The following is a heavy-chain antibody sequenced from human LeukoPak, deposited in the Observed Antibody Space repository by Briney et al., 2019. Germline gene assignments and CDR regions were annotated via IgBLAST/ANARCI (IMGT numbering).Heavy chain of an antibody. CDR1: GGSISSYY. J-gene: IGHJ3*01. V-gene: IGHV4-59*01. CDR3: AQAKSGYDPLEAFDV. D-gene: IGHD5-12*01. CDR2: IYYSGST. Sequence: SETLSLTCTVSGGSISSYYWSWIRQPPGKGLEWIGYIYYSGSTNYNPSLKSRVTISVDTSKNQFSLKLSSVTAADTAVYYCAQAKSGYDPLEAFDVWGQGTMVTVSS.